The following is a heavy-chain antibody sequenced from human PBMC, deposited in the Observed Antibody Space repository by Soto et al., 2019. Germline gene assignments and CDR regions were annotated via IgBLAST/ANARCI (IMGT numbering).Heavy chain of an antibody. CDR3: ARLGGSYAVPHFDY. V-gene: IGHV4-61*05. CDR2: IYYSGTTT. CDR1: GRSISGSSYY. J-gene: IGHJ4*02. Sequence: SETLSLTCSVSGRSISGSSYYWAWIRQPPGKGLEWMGYIYYSGTTTNYNPSLKSRVTLSVDTSKNQVSLKLSSVTAADTAVYYCARLGGSYAVPHFDYWGQGTLVTVSS. D-gene: IGHD1-26*01.